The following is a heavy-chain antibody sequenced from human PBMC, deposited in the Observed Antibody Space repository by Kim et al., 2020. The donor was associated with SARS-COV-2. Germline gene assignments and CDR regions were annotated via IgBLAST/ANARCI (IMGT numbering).Heavy chain of an antibody. CDR1: GGSISSSSYY. V-gene: IGHV4-39*01. CDR2: IYYSGST. J-gene: IGHJ4*02. D-gene: IGHD3-16*02. CDR3: ARQRPPFYDYVWGSYRYPFDY. Sequence: SETLSLTCTVSGGSISSSSYYWGWIRQPPGKGLEWIGSIYYSGSTYYNPSLKSRVTISVDTSKNQFSLKLSSVTAADTAVHYCARQRPPFYDYVWGSYRYPFDYWGQGTLVTVSS.